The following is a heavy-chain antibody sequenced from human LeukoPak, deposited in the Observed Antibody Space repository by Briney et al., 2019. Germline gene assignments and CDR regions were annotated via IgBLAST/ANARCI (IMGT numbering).Heavy chain of an antibody. CDR1: GGSISSSSYY. J-gene: IGHJ4*02. Sequence: KPSETLSLTCTVSGGSISSSSYYWGWIRQPPGKGLEWIGYIYYSGSTYYNPSLKSRVTISVDTSKNQFSLKLSSVTAADTAVYYCAREPRYNWNYGGWGQGTLVTVSS. V-gene: IGHV4-30-4*08. CDR3: AREPRYNWNYGG. CDR2: IYYSGST. D-gene: IGHD1-7*01.